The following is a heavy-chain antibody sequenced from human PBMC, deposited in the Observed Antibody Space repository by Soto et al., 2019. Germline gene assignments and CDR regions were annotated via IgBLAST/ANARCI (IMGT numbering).Heavy chain of an antibody. CDR3: ATAEVDY. Sequence: SLGLSCTASGFTFGNSWMHWVRQAPGEGLEWVSRMNSDGSSTNYADSVKGRFTVSRDNAKNTLYLQMNSLRAEDTAVYYCATAEVDYWGPATLLTVSS. CDR2: MNSDGSST. V-gene: IGHV3-74*01. J-gene: IGHJ4*02. CDR1: GFTFGNSW.